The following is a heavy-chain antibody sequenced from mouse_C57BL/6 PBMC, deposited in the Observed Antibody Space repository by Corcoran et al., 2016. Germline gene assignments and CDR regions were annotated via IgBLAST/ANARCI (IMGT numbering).Heavy chain of an antibody. CDR3: ARYHYAMDY. CDR2: INTYSGVP. CDR1: GYTFTTYG. Sequence: QIQLVQSGPELKKPGETVKISCKASGYTFTTYGMSWVKQAPGKGLKWMGWINTYSGVPTYADDFKGRFVFSLETSASTAYLQINNLKNEDTATYFCARYHYAMDYWGQGTSVTVSS. J-gene: IGHJ4*01. V-gene: IGHV9-3*01.